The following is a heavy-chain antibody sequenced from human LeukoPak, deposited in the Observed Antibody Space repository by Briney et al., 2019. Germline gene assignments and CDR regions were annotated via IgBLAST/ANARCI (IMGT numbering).Heavy chain of an antibody. J-gene: IGHJ5*02. CDR2: ISAYNGNT. CDR1: GYTFTSYG. CDR3: ARGWLQLPDLDIPVNWFDP. Sequence: ASVKVSCKASGYTFTSYGISWVRQAPGQGLEWMGWISAYNGNTNYAQKLQGRVTMTTDTSTSTAYMELRSLRSDDTAVYYCARGWLQLPDLDIPVNWFDPWGQGTLVTVSS. V-gene: IGHV1-18*01. D-gene: IGHD5-24*01.